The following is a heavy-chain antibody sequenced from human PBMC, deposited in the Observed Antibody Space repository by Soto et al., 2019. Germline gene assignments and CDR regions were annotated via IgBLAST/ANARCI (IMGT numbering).Heavy chain of an antibody. D-gene: IGHD6-19*01. J-gene: IGHJ4*02. Sequence: QVQLVESGGGVVQPGRSLSLSCAASGFTFSSYGMHWVRQAPGKGLEWVAVIWYDGSNKYYADSVKGRFTISRDNSKNTLYRQMNSLSAEDTAVYYCARDHDTWLGHFDYWGQGTLVTVSS. CDR3: ARDHDTWLGHFDY. CDR2: IWYDGSNK. V-gene: IGHV3-33*01. CDR1: GFTFSSYG.